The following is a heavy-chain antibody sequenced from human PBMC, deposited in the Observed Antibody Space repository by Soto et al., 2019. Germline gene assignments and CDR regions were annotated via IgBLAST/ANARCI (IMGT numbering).Heavy chain of an antibody. Sequence: GGSLRLSCAASGVTFISYWMSWVRQAPGKGLEWVSDIGDNSANAYYVDSVKGRFTISRDTSKNTLYLQMNSLRAEDTAVYYCVKFEGITFSYYYMDVWGKGTTVTVSS. CDR3: VKFEGITFSYYYMDV. V-gene: IGHV3-23*01. J-gene: IGHJ6*03. CDR2: IGDNSANA. CDR1: GVTFISYW.